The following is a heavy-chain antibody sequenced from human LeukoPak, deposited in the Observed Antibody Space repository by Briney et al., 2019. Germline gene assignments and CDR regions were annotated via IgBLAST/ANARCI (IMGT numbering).Heavy chain of an antibody. CDR3: ARTTEGGYSYGSFYYYYMDV. J-gene: IGHJ6*03. CDR2: IHYSGST. Sequence: SETLSLTCTVSGGSISSSSYYWAWIRQPPGKGLEWIGSIHYSGSTYYNPSLQSRVTISIDTYKNQFSLKLRFVTAADTAVYCCARTTEGGYSYGSFYYYYMDVWGKGATVTISS. V-gene: IGHV4-39*07. CDR1: GGSISSSSYY. D-gene: IGHD5-18*01.